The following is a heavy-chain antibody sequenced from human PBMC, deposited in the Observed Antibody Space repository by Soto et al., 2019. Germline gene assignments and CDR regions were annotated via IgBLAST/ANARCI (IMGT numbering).Heavy chain of an antibody. V-gene: IGHV3-33*01. CDR2: VWYDGSNK. Sequence: GGSLRLSCAASGFIFSSYGMHWVRQAPGKGLEWVAVVWYDGSNKYYADSVKGRFTISRDNSENTLYLQMNSLRAEDTAVYYCARSFWSDYYKGGFDYWGQGTLVTVSS. CDR1: GFIFSSYG. J-gene: IGHJ4*02. CDR3: ARSFWSDYYKGGFDY. D-gene: IGHD3-3*01.